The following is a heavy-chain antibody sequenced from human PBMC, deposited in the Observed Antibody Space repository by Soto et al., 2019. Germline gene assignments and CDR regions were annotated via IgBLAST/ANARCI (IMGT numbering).Heavy chain of an antibody. Sequence: QVQLVESGGGVVQPGRSLRLSCAASGFTFSSYGMHWVRQAPGKGLEWVAVIWYDGSNKYYADSVKGRFTISRDNSKNTLYLQMHSLRAEDTAVYCCARGDGYSGRPPGPCYFDYLGQGTLVTVSS. CDR3: ARGDGYSGRPPGPCYFDY. V-gene: IGHV3-33*01. D-gene: IGHD5-12*01. CDR1: GFTFSSYG. J-gene: IGHJ4*02. CDR2: IWYDGSNK.